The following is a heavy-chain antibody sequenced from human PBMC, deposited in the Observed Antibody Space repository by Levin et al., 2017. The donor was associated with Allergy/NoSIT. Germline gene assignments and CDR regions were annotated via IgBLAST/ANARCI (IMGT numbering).Heavy chain of an antibody. V-gene: IGHV4-39*01. Sequence: SQTLSLTCAVSGGSISSSSYCWAWIRQPPGKGLEWIGSFCYSRGTYYNPSLNSRVPISVDTSKSQLSLGLNSVTAADTGVYYCARVDCTGGRCYPEAFDIWGQGTRVTVSS. J-gene: IGHJ3*02. D-gene: IGHD2-15*01. CDR2: FCYSRGT. CDR3: ARVDCTGGRCYPEAFDI. CDR1: GGSISSSSYC.